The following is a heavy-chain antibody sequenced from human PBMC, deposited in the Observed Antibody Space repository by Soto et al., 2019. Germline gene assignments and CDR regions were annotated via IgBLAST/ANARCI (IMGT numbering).Heavy chain of an antibody. CDR1: GFTFSSYA. CDR2: ISYDGSNK. J-gene: IGHJ6*02. CDR3: ASAYYDFWSGYLPYYYYGMDV. Sequence: GGSLRLSCAASGFTFSSYAMHWVRQAPGKGLEWVAVISYDGSNKYYADSVKGRFTISRDNSKNTLYLQMNSLRAEDTAVYYCASAYYDFWSGYLPYYYYGMDVWGQGTTVTVSS. V-gene: IGHV3-30*04. D-gene: IGHD3-3*01.